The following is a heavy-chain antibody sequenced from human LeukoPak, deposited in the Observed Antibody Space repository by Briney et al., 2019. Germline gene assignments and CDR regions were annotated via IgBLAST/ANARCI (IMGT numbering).Heavy chain of an antibody. V-gene: IGHV4-30-4*08. CDR2: IYYSGST. Sequence: PSQTLSLTCTVSGGSISSGDYYWSWIRQPPGKGLEWIGYIYYSGSTYYNPSLKSRVTISVDTSKNQFSLKLSSVTAADTAVYYCARVSYYDSSGYFRSPYYYMDVWGKGTTVTVSS. D-gene: IGHD3-22*01. J-gene: IGHJ6*03. CDR1: GGSISSGDYY. CDR3: ARVSYYDSSGYFRSPYYYMDV.